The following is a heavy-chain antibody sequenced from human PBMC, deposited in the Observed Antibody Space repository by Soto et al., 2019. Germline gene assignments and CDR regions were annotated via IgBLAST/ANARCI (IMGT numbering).Heavy chain of an antibody. CDR3: AKDAYGYCSSTSCYAGPYYYYYYMDV. V-gene: IGHV3-30*18. CDR2: ISYDGSNK. Sequence: PGGSLRLSCAASGFTFSSYVMHWVPQAPGKGLEWVAVISYDGSNKYYADSVKGRFTISRDNSKNTLYLQMNSLRAEDTAVYYFAKDAYGYCSSTSCYAGPYYYYYYMDVWGKGT. D-gene: IGHD2-2*03. CDR1: GFTFSSYV. J-gene: IGHJ6*03.